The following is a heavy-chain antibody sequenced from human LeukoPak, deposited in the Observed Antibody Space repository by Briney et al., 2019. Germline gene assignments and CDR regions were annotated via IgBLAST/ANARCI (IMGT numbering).Heavy chain of an antibody. Sequence: GGSLGLSCAASGFTFRSYAMSWVRQAPGKGLEWVSSISGSGGSTYYADSVKGRFTISRDNSKNTLYPQMNSLRAEDTAIYYCARRLDLGSIVVVVAATGCFDYWGQGTLVTVSS. CDR2: ISGSGGST. CDR1: GFTFRSYA. CDR3: ARRLDLGSIVVVVAATGCFDY. J-gene: IGHJ4*02. V-gene: IGHV3-23*01. D-gene: IGHD2-15*01.